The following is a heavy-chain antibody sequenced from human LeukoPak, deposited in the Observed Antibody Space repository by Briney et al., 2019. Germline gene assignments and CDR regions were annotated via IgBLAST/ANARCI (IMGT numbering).Heavy chain of an antibody. J-gene: IGHJ6*02. V-gene: IGHV3-30*03. Sequence: GGSLRLSCAASGFTFSSYGMHWVRQAPGKGLEWVAVISYDGSNKYYADSVKGRFTISRDNSKNTLYLQMNSLRAEDTAVYYCARDYDFWSGYDYYYGMDVWGQGTTVTVSS. D-gene: IGHD3-3*01. CDR1: GFTFSSYG. CDR2: ISYDGSNK. CDR3: ARDYDFWSGYDYYYGMDV.